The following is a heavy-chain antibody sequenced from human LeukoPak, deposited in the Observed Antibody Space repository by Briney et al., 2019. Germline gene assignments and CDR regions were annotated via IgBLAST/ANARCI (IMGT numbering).Heavy chain of an antibody. CDR2: ISYDGSSK. CDR1: GFTFSSYA. CDR3: ARDKMAYPPLARYYLGY. D-gene: IGHD3-9*01. J-gene: IGHJ4*02. V-gene: IGHV3-30*01. Sequence: PGRSLRLSCAASGFTFSSYAMHWVRQAPGKGLEWVAVISYDGSSKYYADSVKGRFTISRDNSKNTLYLQMNSLRAEDTAVYYCARDKMAYPPLARYYLGYWGQGTLATVSS.